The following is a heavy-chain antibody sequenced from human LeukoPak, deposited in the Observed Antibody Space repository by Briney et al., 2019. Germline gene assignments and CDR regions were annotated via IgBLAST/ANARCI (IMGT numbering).Heavy chain of an antibody. J-gene: IGHJ2*01. V-gene: IGHV3-23*01. D-gene: IGHD3-22*01. CDR2: ISGSGGST. CDR3: AKDRHYYDSSGYYYWNFDL. Sequence: GGSLRLSCAASGFTFSSYAMSWVRQAPGKGLEWVSAISGSGGSTYYAHSVNGRFTISRDNSKNTLYLQMNSLRAEDTAVYYCAKDRHYYDSSGYYYWNFDLWGRGTLVTVSS. CDR1: GFTFSSYA.